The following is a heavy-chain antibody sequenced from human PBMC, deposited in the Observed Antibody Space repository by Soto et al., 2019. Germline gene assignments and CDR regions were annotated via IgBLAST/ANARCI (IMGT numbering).Heavy chain of an antibody. D-gene: IGHD1-26*01. CDR3: PYFPGY. Sequence: GGSLRLSCAASGFTFSSYSMNWVRQAPGKGLEWVSYISSSSSTIYYADSVKGRFTISRDNAKNLLYLQMNSLRAEDTAVYYCPYFPGYWGQGSLVTVSS. CDR2: ISSSSSTI. V-gene: IGHV3-48*01. CDR1: GFTFSSYS. J-gene: IGHJ4*02.